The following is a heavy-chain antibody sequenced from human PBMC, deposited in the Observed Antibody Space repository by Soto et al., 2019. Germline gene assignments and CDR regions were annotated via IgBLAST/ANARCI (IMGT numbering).Heavy chain of an antibody. J-gene: IGHJ4*02. CDR1: GYSFTSHY. V-gene: IGHV1-46*01. D-gene: IGHD6-6*01. CDR3: ARSYVTSRPLDY. Sequence: QVQLVQSGAEVRKPGASVKLSCKASGYSFTSHYIHWVRQAPGQGLEWMGIINPSDRTTRYAQKFQGRSSMTWDTSTASVYMELSSLRSEDAAVYYCARSYVTSRPLDYWGQGTLVTVSS. CDR2: INPSDRTT.